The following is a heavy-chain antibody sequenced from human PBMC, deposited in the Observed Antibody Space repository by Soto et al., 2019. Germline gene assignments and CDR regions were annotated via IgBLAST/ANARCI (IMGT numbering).Heavy chain of an antibody. CDR2: ISSTTNYI. CDR3: ARESEDLTSNFDY. V-gene: IGHV3-21*06. CDR1: GFTFTRYS. Sequence: GGSLRLSCAASGFTFTRYSMNWVRQAPGKGLEWVSSISSTTNYIYYGDSMKGRSTISRGNAKNSLYLEMNSLRAEDTAVYYCARESEDLTSNFDYWGQGTLVTVSS. J-gene: IGHJ4*02.